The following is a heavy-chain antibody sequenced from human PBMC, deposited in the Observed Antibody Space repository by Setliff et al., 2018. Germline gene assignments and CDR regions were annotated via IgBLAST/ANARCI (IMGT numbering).Heavy chain of an antibody. CDR2: IKQGGGEQ. Sequence: PGAPLRLSCAASGFTFSSLWMAWCRQAPGKGLEWVANIKQGGGEQFYVDSVRGRFIISRDNAKNSLYLHMSSLRADDTAVSYCSRDVYDFRTGQADPWGQGTLVTVSS. V-gene: IGHV3-7*01. J-gene: IGHJ5*02. D-gene: IGHD3-3*01. CDR3: SRDVYDFRTGQADP. CDR1: GFTFSSLW.